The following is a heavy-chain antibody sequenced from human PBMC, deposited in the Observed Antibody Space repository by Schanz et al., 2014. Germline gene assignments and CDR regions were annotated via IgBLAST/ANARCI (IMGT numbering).Heavy chain of an antibody. V-gene: IGHV1-18*04. D-gene: IGHD5-12*01. Sequence: QVQLVQSGAEVKKPGASVKVSCKASGYTFTSYGISWVRQAPGQGLEWMGWISSYNGNTNYAQKLQGRVTMTTDTSTSTAYMELRSLRSDDTAVYYCARAAYGGYTSTPLRYWGQGTLVTVSS. J-gene: IGHJ4*02. CDR1: GYTFTSYG. CDR2: ISSYNGNT. CDR3: ARAAYGGYTSTPLRY.